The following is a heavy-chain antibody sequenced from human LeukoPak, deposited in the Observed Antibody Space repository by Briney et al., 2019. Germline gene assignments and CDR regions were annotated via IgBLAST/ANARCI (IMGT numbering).Heavy chain of an antibody. CDR3: ARSLRRAFDI. CDR2: INHSGST. D-gene: IGHD4-17*01. J-gene: IGHJ3*02. CDR1: GGSFSGHY. V-gene: IGHV4-34*01. Sequence: SETLSLTCAVYGGSFSGHYWSWIRQPPGKGLEWIGEINHSGSTNYNPSLKSRVTISVDTSKNQFSLKLSSVTAADTAVYYCARSLRRAFDIWGQGTTVTVSS.